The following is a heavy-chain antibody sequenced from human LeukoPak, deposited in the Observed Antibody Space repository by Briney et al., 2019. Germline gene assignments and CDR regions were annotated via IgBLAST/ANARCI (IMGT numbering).Heavy chain of an antibody. J-gene: IGHJ3*02. V-gene: IGHV1-69*13. CDR3: AREIVDTAMVDAFDI. Sequence: SVKVSCEASGGTFSSYAISWVRQAPGQGLEWMGGIIPIFGTANYAQKFQGRVTITADESTSTAYMELSSLRSEDTAVYYCAREIVDTAMVDAFDIWGQGTMVTVSS. D-gene: IGHD5-18*01. CDR2: IIPIFGTA. CDR1: GGTFSSYA.